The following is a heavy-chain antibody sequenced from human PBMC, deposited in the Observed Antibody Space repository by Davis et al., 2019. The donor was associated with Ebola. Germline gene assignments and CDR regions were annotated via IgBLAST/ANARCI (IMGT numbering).Heavy chain of an antibody. V-gene: IGHV1-46*01. J-gene: IGHJ5*02. CDR2: INPSGGST. CDR3: ARSRYYYDSSGYYSDWFDP. Sequence: ASVKVSCKASGYTFTSYYMHWVRQAPGQGLEWMGIINPSGGSTSYAQKFQGRVTMTRDTSTSTVYMELSSLRSEDTAVYYCARSRYYYDSSGYYSDWFDPWGQGTLVTVSS. CDR1: GYTFTSYY. D-gene: IGHD3-22*01.